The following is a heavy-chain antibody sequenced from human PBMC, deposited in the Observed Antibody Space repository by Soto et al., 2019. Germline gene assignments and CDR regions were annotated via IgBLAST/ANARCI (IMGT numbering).Heavy chain of an antibody. V-gene: IGHV3-23*01. Sequence: GTLSLSCAASGFTSSSYAMTWVRQSPGKGVEWVSALTPGGETTYHIDSVKGRFTISRDNAKNTLYLQMNSLTDADTAVYYCAKDSPVSGNYQDLDYWGPGTLVTVSS. D-gene: IGHD1-26*01. CDR1: GFTSSSYA. CDR2: LTPGGETT. CDR3: AKDSPVSGNYQDLDY. J-gene: IGHJ4*02.